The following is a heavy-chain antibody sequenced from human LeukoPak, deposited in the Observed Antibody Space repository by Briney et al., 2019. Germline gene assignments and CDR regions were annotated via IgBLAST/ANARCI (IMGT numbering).Heavy chain of an antibody. Sequence: GGSLRLSCAASGFSFSTYTMNCVRQAPGKGLDWVSYISSSSSTIYYADSVKGRFTISRDNANNSLYLQMNSLRDEDTAVYYCAREGPINNGDLDYWGQGTLVTVSS. V-gene: IGHV3-48*02. CDR2: ISSSSSTI. CDR3: AREGPINNGDLDY. J-gene: IGHJ4*02. CDR1: GFSFSTYT. D-gene: IGHD1/OR15-1a*01.